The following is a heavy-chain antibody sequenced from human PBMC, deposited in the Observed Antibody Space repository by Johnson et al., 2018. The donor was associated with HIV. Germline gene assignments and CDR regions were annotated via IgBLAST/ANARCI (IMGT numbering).Heavy chain of an antibody. CDR1: GFTFSTYA. CDR3: ATDYNFWSGRPDSFDV. V-gene: IGHV3-30*14. CDR2: ISYDGSNK. D-gene: IGHD3-3*01. Sequence: VQLVESGGGVVQPGRSLRLSCAASGFTFSTYAMHWVRQAPGKGLEWVAVISYDGSNKYYADSVKGRFTISRDNSKNTVYLQMDSLRVEDMAVYYCATDYNFWSGRPDSFDVWGQGTMVTVSS. J-gene: IGHJ3*01.